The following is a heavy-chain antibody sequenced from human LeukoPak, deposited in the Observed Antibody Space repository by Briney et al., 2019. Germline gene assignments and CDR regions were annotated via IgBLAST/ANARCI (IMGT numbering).Heavy chain of an antibody. Sequence: GGSLRLSCAASGFTFSSYSMNWVRQAPGKGLEWVSSISSSSSYIYYADSVKGRFTISRDNAKNSLYLQMNSLRAEDTAVYYCARGTSSFDYYYMDVWGKGTTVTVSS. CDR2: ISSSSSYI. D-gene: IGHD2-2*01. J-gene: IGHJ6*03. CDR3: ARGTSSFDYYYMDV. V-gene: IGHV3-21*01. CDR1: GFTFSSYS.